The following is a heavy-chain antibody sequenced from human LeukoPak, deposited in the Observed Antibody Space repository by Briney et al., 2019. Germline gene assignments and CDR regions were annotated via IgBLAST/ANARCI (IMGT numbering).Heavy chain of an antibody. J-gene: IGHJ4*02. Sequence: PSETLSLTCAVYGGSFSGYYWSWIRQPPGKGLEWIGEINHSGSTNYNPSLKSRVTISVDTSKNQFSLKLSSVTAADTAVYYCARVAYYDYVWGSYRYRHFDYWGQGTLVTVSS. CDR2: INHSGST. CDR3: ARVAYYDYVWGSYRYRHFDY. D-gene: IGHD3-16*02. V-gene: IGHV4-34*01. CDR1: GGSFSGYY.